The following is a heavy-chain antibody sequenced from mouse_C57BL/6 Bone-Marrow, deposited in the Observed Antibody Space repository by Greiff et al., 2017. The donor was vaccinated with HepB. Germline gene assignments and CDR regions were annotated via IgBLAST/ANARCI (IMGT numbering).Heavy chain of an antibody. CDR2: INPGSGGT. J-gene: IGHJ2*01. CDR3: TRSGITTVVEDYFDY. D-gene: IGHD1-1*01. V-gene: IGHV1-54*01. Sequence: QVQLKQSGAELVRPGTSVTVSCKASGYAFTNYLIEWVKQRPGQGLEWIGVINPGSGGTNYNEKFKGKATLTADKSSSTAYMQLSSLTSEDSAVYFCTRSGITTVVEDYFDYWGQGTTLTVSS. CDR1: GYAFTNYL.